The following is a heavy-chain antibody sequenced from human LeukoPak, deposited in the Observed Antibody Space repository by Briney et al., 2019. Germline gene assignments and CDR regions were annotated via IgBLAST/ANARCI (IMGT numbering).Heavy chain of an antibody. J-gene: IGHJ4*02. CDR3: ATGITIFGEN. CDR2: LYSDGIT. V-gene: IGHV3-53*01. D-gene: IGHD3-3*01. CDR1: GFTVTNNY. Sequence: GGSLRLSCAASGFTVTNNYMTWVRQAPGKGLEWVSVLYSDGITYYPDSVKGQFTISRDNSENTLYLQMNRLRPEDTAVYYCATGITIFGENWGQGTLVTVSS.